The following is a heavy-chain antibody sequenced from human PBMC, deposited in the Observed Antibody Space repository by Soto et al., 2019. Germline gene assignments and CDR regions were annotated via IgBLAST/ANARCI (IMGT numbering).Heavy chain of an antibody. CDR1: GYTFINVG. CDR3: VRDRFAYFDPPASDY. V-gene: IGHV1-18*01. CDR2: VTTFNGKT. D-gene: IGHD3-3*01. J-gene: IGHJ4*02. Sequence: QVQLVQSGAEVKKPGASVKVSCKNSGYTFINVGISWVRQAPGQGLEWMGWVTTFNGKTNYAQKYQGRLTITADSSTSTVNMELRSLVSDDSAVYYCVRDRFAYFDPPASDYWGQGTLVTVSS.